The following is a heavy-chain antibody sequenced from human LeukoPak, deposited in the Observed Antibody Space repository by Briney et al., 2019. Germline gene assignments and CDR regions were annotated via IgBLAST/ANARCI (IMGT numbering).Heavy chain of an antibody. V-gene: IGHV5-51*01. CDR1: GYSFTSYW. J-gene: IGHJ4*02. CDR3: ARPPSRRDLGVVY. Sequence: GESLKISCQGSGYSFTSYWIGWVRQLPGKGLEWMGIIYPGDSDTRYSPSFQGQVTISADKSISTAYLQWSSLKASDTAMYYCARPPSRRDLGVVYWGQGTLVTVSS. CDR2: IYPGDSDT. D-gene: IGHD5-24*01.